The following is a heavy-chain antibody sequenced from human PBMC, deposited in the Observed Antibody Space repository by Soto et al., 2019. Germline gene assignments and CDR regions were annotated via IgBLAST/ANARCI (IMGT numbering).Heavy chain of an antibody. CDR1: GFTFKTYD. V-gene: IGHV3-13*01. CDR3: ARGRSNDFSSSPPPRFDP. Sequence: GGSLRLSCVASGFTFKTYDMYWVRQVPGQGLEWVSGIGALRDTFYSASVAGRFTVSRENGRNTLYLQMNSLRAGDSGLYFCARGRSNDFSSSPPPRFDPWGRGTLVTVSS. CDR2: IGALRDT. D-gene: IGHD2-21*02. J-gene: IGHJ5*02.